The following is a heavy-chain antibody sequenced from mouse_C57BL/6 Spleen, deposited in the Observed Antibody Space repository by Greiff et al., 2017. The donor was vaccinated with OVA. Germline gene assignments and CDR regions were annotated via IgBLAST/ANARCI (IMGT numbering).Heavy chain of an antibody. CDR1: GYAFSSSW. J-gene: IGHJ3*01. CDR3: ARDYGSPPCAY. D-gene: IGHD1-1*01. Sequence: VQLQQSGPELVKPGASVKISCKASGYAFSSSWMNWVKQRPGKGLEWIGRIYPGDGDTNYNGKFKGKATLTADKSSSTAYMQLSSLTSEDSAVYFCARDYGSPPCAYWGQGTLVTVSA. V-gene: IGHV1-82*01. CDR2: IYPGDGDT.